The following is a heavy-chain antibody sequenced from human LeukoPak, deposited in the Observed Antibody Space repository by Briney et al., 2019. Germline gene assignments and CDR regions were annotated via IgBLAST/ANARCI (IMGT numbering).Heavy chain of an antibody. J-gene: IGHJ4*02. D-gene: IGHD2-2*02. V-gene: IGHV3-23*01. CDR3: ATKPTYAGYTDY. CDR1: GFAFSDYP. Sequence: GGSLRLPCAASGFAFSDYPMNWVRQAPGKGLEWVSTISGSGDTTYYADSVKGRFTISRDNSKNTLFLQLNSLRAGDTAVYYCATKPTYAGYTDYWGQGTLVTVSS. CDR2: ISGSGDTT.